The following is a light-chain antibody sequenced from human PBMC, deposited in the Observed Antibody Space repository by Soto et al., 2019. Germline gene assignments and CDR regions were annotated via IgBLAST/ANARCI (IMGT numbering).Light chain of an antibody. CDR1: QSAGSY. Sequence: IVLTQSPATLSLSPGEGATLSCRASQSAGSYLAWYQQKPGLGPRLLIYDTSNRATGIPPRFSGSGSGTDFTLTISSLEPEDFAVYYCQQGSDSLTFCGGTKVEIK. CDR2: DTS. V-gene: IGKV3-11*01. CDR3: QQGSDSLT. J-gene: IGKJ4*01.